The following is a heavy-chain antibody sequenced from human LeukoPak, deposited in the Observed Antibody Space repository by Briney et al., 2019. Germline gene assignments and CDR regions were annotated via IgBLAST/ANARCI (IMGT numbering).Heavy chain of an antibody. CDR3: AATRYSSSPGYFDY. CDR2: ISSSSSYI. D-gene: IGHD6-6*01. J-gene: IGHJ4*02. V-gene: IGHV3-21*01. Sequence: GGSLRLSCAASGFTFSSYSMNWVRQAPGKGLEWVSSISSSSSYIYSADSVRGRFTISRDNAKNSLYLQMNSLRAEDTAVYYCAATRYSSSPGYFDYWGQGTLVTVSS. CDR1: GFTFSSYS.